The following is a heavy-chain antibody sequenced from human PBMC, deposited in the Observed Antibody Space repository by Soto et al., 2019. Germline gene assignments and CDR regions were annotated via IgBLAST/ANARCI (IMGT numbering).Heavy chain of an antibody. J-gene: IGHJ4*02. V-gene: IGHV3-53*01. CDR3: ARVRTLRCFDWPTFDY. CDR1: GFTVSSNY. CDR2: IYSGGST. Sequence: GGSLRLSCAASGFTVSSNYMSWVRQAPGKGLEWVSVIYSGGSTYYADSVKGRFTISRDNSKNTLYLQMNSLRAEDTAVYYCARVRTLRCFDWPTFDYWGQGTLVTVSS. D-gene: IGHD3-9*01.